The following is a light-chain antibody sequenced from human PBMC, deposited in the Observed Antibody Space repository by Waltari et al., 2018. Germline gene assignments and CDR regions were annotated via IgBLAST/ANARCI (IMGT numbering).Light chain of an antibody. V-gene: IGLV2-14*01. Sequence: HSALTQPASVSGSPGQSITISCTGTISEVADYTHVSWYPQRPGKAPTLMIYEVKQRPSGVSNRFSVSKSGNTASLTISGLQAEDEADYYCSSYISSITSWVFGGGTKVTVL. J-gene: IGLJ3*02. CDR1: ISEVADYTH. CDR3: SSYISSITSWV. CDR2: EVK.